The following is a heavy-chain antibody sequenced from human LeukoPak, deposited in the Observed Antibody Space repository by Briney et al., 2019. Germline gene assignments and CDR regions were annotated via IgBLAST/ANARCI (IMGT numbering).Heavy chain of an antibody. CDR1: GASISSYSYD. V-gene: IGHV4-39*01. CDR3: ARHDNSSGSDY. CDR2: IIYSGRT. Sequence: SETLSLTCTVSGASISSYSYDWGWIRQPPGKGLEWIVTIIYSGRTLYNPSLKSQASISADTSKNQYSLKLISVTATDTAVYYCARHDNSSGSDYWGQGTLVTVSS. J-gene: IGHJ4*02. D-gene: IGHD6-19*01.